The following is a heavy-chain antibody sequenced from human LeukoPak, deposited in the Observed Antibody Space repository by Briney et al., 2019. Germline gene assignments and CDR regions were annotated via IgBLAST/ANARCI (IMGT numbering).Heavy chain of an antibody. CDR3: ARGGYCSSASCYGDCYGMDV. J-gene: IGHJ6*04. CDR2: TRNKANTYTT. CDR1: GFTFSDHY. D-gene: IGHD2-2*01. Sequence: PGGSLRLSCAASGFTFSDHYMDWVRQAPGKGLEWVGRTRNKANTYTTEYAASVKGRFTISRDDTQSSLYLQMNSLKTEDTAVYYCARGGYCSSASCYGDCYGMDVWGKGTTVTVSS. V-gene: IGHV3-72*01.